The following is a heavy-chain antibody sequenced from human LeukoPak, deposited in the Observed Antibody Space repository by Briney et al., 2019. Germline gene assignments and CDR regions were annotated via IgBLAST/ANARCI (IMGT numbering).Heavy chain of an antibody. D-gene: IGHD5-18*01. CDR1: GGSISSYY. Sequence: SETLSLTCTVSGGSISSYYWIWIRQPAGKGREWIGRIYTSGSTNYNPSLKSRVTMSVDTSKNQFSLTLSSVTAADTAVYYCARVSPNRRGYSYLFDYWGQGTLVAVSS. J-gene: IGHJ4*02. V-gene: IGHV4-4*07. CDR2: IYTSGST. CDR3: ARVSPNRRGYSYLFDY.